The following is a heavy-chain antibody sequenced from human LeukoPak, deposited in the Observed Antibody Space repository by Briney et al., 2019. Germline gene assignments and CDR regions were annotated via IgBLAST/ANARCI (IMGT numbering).Heavy chain of an antibody. J-gene: IGHJ3*02. D-gene: IGHD5-18*01. CDR3: AREGYSYGRDAFDI. CDR1: GYTFTGYY. Sequence: ASVKVSCKASGYTFTGYYMHWVRQAPGQGLEWMGWINPNSGGTNYAQKFQGWVTMTRDTSISTAYMELSRLRSDDTAVYYCAREGYSYGRDAFDIWGQGTMVTVSS. CDR2: INPNSGGT. V-gene: IGHV1-2*04.